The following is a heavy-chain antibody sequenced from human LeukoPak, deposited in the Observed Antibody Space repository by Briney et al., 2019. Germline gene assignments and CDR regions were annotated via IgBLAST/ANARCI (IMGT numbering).Heavy chain of an antibody. V-gene: IGHV3-23*01. CDR3: AREKAAAGPKNFDY. CDR2: FSGSGGST. CDR1: GFTFSSYA. Sequence: GGSLRLSCAASGFTFSSYAMSWVRQAPGKGLECISGFSGSGGSTYYADSVKGRFTISRDNSKNTLYLQMNSLRAEDTAVYYCAREKAAAGPKNFDYWGQGTLVTVSS. J-gene: IGHJ4*02. D-gene: IGHD6-13*01.